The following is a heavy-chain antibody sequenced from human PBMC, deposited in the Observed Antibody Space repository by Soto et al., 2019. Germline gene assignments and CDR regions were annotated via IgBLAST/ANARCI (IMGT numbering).Heavy chain of an antibody. V-gene: IGHV3-23*01. CDR1: GFSFQTYD. CDR2: ISAGGDRT. CDR3: AKDAPRRSCWFHFDY. J-gene: IGHJ4*02. D-gene: IGHD6-19*01. Sequence: EVQVLESGGGLVQPGGSLRLSCVASGFSFQTYDMCWVRQAPGEGLEWVSGISAGGDRTYYADSVKGRFTISRDNSKNTLYLQMNNLRVEDTAVYYCAKDAPRRSCWFHFDYWGQGTRVTVSS.